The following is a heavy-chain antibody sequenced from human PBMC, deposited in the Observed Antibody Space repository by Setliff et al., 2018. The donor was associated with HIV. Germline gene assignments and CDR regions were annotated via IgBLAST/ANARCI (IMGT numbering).Heavy chain of an antibody. J-gene: IGHJ4*02. CDR1: GGSISSYY. Sequence: SETLSLTCTVSGGSISSYYWSWIRQPPGKGLEWIGNIHSSGSTNYNPSLKSRVTISVDTSKNQFSLKLSSVTAADTTVYYCARHSGLGGYYSPFDYWGPGTLVTVSS. CDR3: ARHSGLGGYYSPFDY. V-gene: IGHV4-4*09. CDR2: IHSSGST. D-gene: IGHD3-22*01.